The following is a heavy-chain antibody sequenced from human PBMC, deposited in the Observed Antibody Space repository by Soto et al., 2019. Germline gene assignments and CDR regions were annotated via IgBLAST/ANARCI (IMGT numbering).Heavy chain of an antibody. Sequence: PGRGLEWMGRINPNNGDTNSPQKFQGRVTMTSDTSISTAYMEMSGLRSDDTALYYCAREITYGGGSFSLGLWGQGTLVTVSS. V-gene: IGHV1-2*06. D-gene: IGHD3-10*01. J-gene: IGHJ4*02. CDR2: INPNNGDT. CDR3: AREITYGGGSFSLGL.